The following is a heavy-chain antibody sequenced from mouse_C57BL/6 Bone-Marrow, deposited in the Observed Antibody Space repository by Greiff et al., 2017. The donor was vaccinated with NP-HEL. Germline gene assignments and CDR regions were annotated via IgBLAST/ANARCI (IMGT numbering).Heavy chain of an antibody. V-gene: IGHV3-6*01. J-gene: IGHJ2*01. CDR3: ARASQLRLRFDY. CDR2: ISYDGSN. D-gene: IGHD3-2*02. CDR1: GYSITSGYY. Sequence: EVKLQESGPGLVKPSQSLSLTCSVTGYSITSGYYWNWIRQFPGNKLEWMGYISYDGSNNYNPSLKNRISITRDTSKNQFFLKLNSVTTEDTATYYCARASQLRLRFDYWGQGTTLTVSS.